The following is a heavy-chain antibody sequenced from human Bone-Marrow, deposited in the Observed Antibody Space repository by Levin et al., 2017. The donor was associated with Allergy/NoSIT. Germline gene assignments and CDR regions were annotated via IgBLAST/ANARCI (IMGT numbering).Heavy chain of an antibody. CDR1: GFTFSDYA. CDR2: ITGSGGSA. J-gene: IGHJ4*02. CDR3: AKYVSAIAVAGPFDY. Sequence: LSLTCAASGFTFSDYAMTWVRQAPGTGLEWVSGITGSGGSAYYADSVKGRFTISRDNSKNTLFLQMNSLRAEDTAVYYCAKYVSAIAVAGPFDYWGQGTLVTVSS. V-gene: IGHV3-23*01. D-gene: IGHD6-19*01.